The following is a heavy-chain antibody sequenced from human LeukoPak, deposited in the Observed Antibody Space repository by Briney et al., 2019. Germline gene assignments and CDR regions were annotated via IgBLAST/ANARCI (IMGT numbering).Heavy chain of an antibody. Sequence: SETLSLTCAVYGGSFSGYYWSWIRQPPGNGLEWIGEINHSGSTNYNPSLKSRVTISVDTSKNQFSLKLSSVTAADTAVYHCARRPLYSRPFDYWGQGTLVTVSS. J-gene: IGHJ4*02. CDR2: INHSGST. CDR1: GGSFSGYY. V-gene: IGHV4-34*01. CDR3: ARRPLYSRPFDY. D-gene: IGHD6-13*01.